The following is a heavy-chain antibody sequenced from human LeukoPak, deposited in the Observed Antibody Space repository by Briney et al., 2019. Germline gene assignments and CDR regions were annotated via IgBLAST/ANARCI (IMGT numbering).Heavy chain of an antibody. D-gene: IGHD5-12*01. J-gene: IGHJ3*02. CDR2: IIPIFGTA. CDR3: AKAFHSGYDDVFDI. Sequence: ASVKVSCKASGGTFSSYAISWVRQAPGQGLEWMGGIIPIFGTANYAQKFQGRVTITADESTSTAYMELSSLRSEDTAVYYCAKAFHSGYDDVFDIWGQGTMVTVSS. V-gene: IGHV1-69*13. CDR1: GGTFSSYA.